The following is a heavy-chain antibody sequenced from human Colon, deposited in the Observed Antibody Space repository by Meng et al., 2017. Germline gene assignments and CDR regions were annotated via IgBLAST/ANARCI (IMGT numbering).Heavy chain of an antibody. CDR2: IYYSGST. V-gene: IGHV4-59*01. CDR3: ARGGAWLQSFDY. CDR1: GGSINNYY. J-gene: IGHJ4*02. Sequence: QVPLQESGQGLVKPSGTLSVNCTVSGGSINNYYWSWIRQSPGKGLEWIGYIYYSGSTYYNPSLKSRVTISVDTSKNQFSLKLRSVTSADTAVYYCARGGAWLQSFDYWGQGTLVTDSS. D-gene: IGHD5-24*01.